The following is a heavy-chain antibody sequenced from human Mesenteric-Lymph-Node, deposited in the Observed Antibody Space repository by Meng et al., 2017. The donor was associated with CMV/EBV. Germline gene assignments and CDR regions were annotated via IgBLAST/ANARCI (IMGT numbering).Heavy chain of an antibody. CDR3: AKGNSGSYNIRDAFDI. CDR2: ISWNSGSI. CDR1: GFTFDDYA. J-gene: IGHJ3*02. Sequence: SLKISCAASGFTFDDYAMHWVRQAPGKGLEWVSGISWNSGSIGYADSVKGRFTISRDNAKNSLYLQMNSLRAEDTALYYCAKGNSGSYNIRDAFDIWGQGTMVTV. V-gene: IGHV3-9*01. D-gene: IGHD1-26*01.